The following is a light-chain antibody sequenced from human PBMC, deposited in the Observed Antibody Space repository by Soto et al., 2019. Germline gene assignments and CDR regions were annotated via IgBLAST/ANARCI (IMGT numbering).Light chain of an antibody. J-gene: IGKJ4*01. V-gene: IGKV3-20*01. CDR3: QQYGNSLT. Sequence: EIVFTQSPGTLSFFPGERATLSCRASQSVRSNYVAWYQQKPGQAPRLLIYGASNRATGIPDRFSGGGSGTDFTLTISXLEPEDFAVYYCQQYGNSLTFGGGTKVDIK. CDR2: GAS. CDR1: QSVRSNY.